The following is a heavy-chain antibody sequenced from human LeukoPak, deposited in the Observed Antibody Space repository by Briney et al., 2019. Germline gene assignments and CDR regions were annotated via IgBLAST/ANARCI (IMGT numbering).Heavy chain of an antibody. CDR2: INHSGST. V-gene: IGHV4-34*01. CDR1: GGSFSGYY. D-gene: IGHD3-10*01. Sequence: SETLSLTCAVYGGSFSGYYWSWIRQPPGKGLEWIGEINHSGSTKYNPSLKSRVTISADTSKNQFSLKMSSVTAADTAVYYCARRILKLYYYGSGSSPFDYWGQGTLVTVSS. J-gene: IGHJ4*02. CDR3: ARRILKLYYYGSGSSPFDY.